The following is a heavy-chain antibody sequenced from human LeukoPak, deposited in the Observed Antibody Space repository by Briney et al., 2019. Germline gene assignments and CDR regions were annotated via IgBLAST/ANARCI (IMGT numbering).Heavy chain of an antibody. CDR2: IYVGDSDI. Sequence: GESLKISFKGSGYSFSSCYIDWVRQMPGKGLEWMGVIYVGDSDIRYSPSFQGQVTISVDKSISTAYLQWSSLKASDTAIYFCARHGYSYGLSFDYWGQGTLVTVSS. CDR1: GYSFSSCY. D-gene: IGHD5-18*01. J-gene: IGHJ4*02. V-gene: IGHV5-51*01. CDR3: ARHGYSYGLSFDY.